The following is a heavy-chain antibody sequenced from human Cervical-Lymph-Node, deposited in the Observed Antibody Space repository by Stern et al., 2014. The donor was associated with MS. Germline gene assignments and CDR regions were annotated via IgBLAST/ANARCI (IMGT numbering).Heavy chain of an antibody. CDR3: ARDGDFGSNYGMDV. J-gene: IGHJ6*02. V-gene: IGHV1-69*06. Sequence: QVQLVQSGAELKKPGSSVKVSCKASGGTFSSYGISWVRQAPGQGLEWMGGIIPLFGTTNYARRFQGRVTITADISTSTAYMELSSLRFEDTAVYYCARDGDFGSNYGMDVWGQGTTVTVSS. CDR1: GGTFSSYG. D-gene: IGHD2-21*02. CDR2: IIPLFGTT.